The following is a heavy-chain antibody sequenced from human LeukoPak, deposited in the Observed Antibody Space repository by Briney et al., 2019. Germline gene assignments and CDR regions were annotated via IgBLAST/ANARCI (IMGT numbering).Heavy chain of an antibody. CDR3: SSWGGTTGGNFQA. CDR1: GFTFNRCW. Sequence: PGGSLRLSCVVSGFTFNRCWMNWVRQAPGKGLEWVAHINPDGRDTYYVDSVKGRFTISRDNAQNSMYLQMNSLRVEDTAVYYCSSWGGTTGGNFQAWGQGTLVTVSS. D-gene: IGHD1-1*01. V-gene: IGHV3-7*01. J-gene: IGHJ1*01. CDR2: INPDGRDT.